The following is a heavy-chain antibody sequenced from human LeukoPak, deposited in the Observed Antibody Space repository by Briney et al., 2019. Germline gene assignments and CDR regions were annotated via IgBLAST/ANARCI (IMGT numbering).Heavy chain of an antibody. D-gene: IGHD4-17*01. J-gene: IGHJ3*02. CDR1: GFTFSSYA. CDR3: VLYGDYESPDGFDI. CDR2: ISYDGSNK. Sequence: PGRSLRLSCAASGFTFSSYAMHWVRQAPGKGLEWVAVISYDGSNKYYADSVKGRFTISRDNSKNTLYLHMNSLRAEDTAVYYCVLYGDYESPDGFDIWGQGTMVTVSS. V-gene: IGHV3-30*04.